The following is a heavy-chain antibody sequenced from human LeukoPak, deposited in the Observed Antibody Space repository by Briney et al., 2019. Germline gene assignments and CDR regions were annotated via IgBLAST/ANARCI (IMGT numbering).Heavy chain of an antibody. D-gene: IGHD1-26*01. CDR3: MRISYSGTYSDY. CDR1: AYPFTDYW. CDR2: IYPGDSDT. V-gene: IGHV5-51*01. Sequence: GESLKISCRGSAYPFTDYWIGWVRQMPGIGLEWMGRIYPGDSDTRYSPSFQGQVTISADKSITTAYLQWSSLKASDTAIYYYMRISYSGTYSDYWGQGTLVTVSS. J-gene: IGHJ4*02.